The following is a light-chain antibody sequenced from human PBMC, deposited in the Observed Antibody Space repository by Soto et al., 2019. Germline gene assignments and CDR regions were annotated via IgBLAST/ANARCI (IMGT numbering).Light chain of an antibody. J-gene: IGKJ1*01. V-gene: IGKV1-5*03. Sequence: DIQMTQSPSTLSASVGDRVSITCRARQSITDWLAWYQQKPGKAPKFLIYKASNLEGGVASRFSGSGSGTEFTITISSVQPGDFATYYCQYWDNDSWTVDQGPKVEIK. CDR3: QYWDNDSWT. CDR2: KAS. CDR1: QSITDW.